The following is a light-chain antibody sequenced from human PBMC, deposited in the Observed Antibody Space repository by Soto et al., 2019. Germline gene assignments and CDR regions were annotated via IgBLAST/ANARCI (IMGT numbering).Light chain of an antibody. CDR2: EVS. CDR3: SLYTSENTYV. CDR1: SSDIGGYND. V-gene: IGLV2-14*01. Sequence: QSALTQPASVSGSPGQSITISCTGTSSDIGGYNDVSWYQQHPGKAPKLMIYEVSNRPSGVSNRFSGSKSGNTASLTISGLQAADEADYYCSLYTSENTYVFGTGTKLTVL. J-gene: IGLJ1*01.